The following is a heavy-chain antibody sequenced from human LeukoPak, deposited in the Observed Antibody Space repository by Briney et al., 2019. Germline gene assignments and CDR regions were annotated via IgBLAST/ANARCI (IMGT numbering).Heavy chain of an antibody. Sequence: PSETLSLTCTVSGGSISSSSYYWGWIRQPPGKGLEWIGSIYYSGSTYYNPSLKSRVTISVDTSKNQFSLKLSSVTAADTAVYYCARHEQWAKSYYDIGNWFDPWGQGTLVTVSS. V-gene: IGHV4-39*01. CDR1: GGSISSSSYY. D-gene: IGHD3-9*01. J-gene: IGHJ5*02. CDR2: IYYSGST. CDR3: ARHEQWAKSYYDIGNWFDP.